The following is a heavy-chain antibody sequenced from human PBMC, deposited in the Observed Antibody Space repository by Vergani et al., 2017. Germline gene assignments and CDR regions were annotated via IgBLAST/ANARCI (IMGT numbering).Heavy chain of an antibody. CDR1: GFTFSSYA. Sequence: EVQLLESGGGLVQPGGSLRLSCAASGFTFSSYAMSWVRQAPGKGLEWVAAISGSGGSTYYADSVKGRFHISRDNSKNTLYLQMNSLRAEDTAVYYCAKDSSPHYSSGCYWFDPGGQGTLVTVSS. CDR2: ISGSGGST. J-gene: IGHJ5*02. CDR3: AKDSSPHYSSGCYWFDP. V-gene: IGHV3-23*01. D-gene: IGHD6-19*01.